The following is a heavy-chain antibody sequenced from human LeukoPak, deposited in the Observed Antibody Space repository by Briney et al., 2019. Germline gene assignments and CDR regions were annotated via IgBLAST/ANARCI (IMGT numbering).Heavy chain of an antibody. CDR2: IIPIFGTA. V-gene: IGHV1-69*01. CDR1: GGTFSSYA. Sequence: GASVKVSCKASGGTFSSYAISWVRQAPGQGLEWMGGIIPIFGTANYAQKFQGRVTITADESTSTAYMELSSLRSEDTAVYYCARAYGSGSYHYYYYMDVWGKGTTVTISS. J-gene: IGHJ6*03. D-gene: IGHD3-10*01. CDR3: ARAYGSGSYHYYYYMDV.